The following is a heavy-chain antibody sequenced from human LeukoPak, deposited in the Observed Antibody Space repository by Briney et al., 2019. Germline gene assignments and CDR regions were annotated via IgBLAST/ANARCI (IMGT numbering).Heavy chain of an antibody. J-gene: IGHJ6*03. CDR1: GGSFSGYY. Sequence: SETLSLTCAVYGGSFSGYYWSWIRQPPGKGLEWIGEINHSGSTNYNPSLKSRVTISVDTSTNQFSLKLSSVTAADTAVYYCARYVLSGSYYYYYYYMDVWGKGTTVTVSS. CDR2: INHSGST. D-gene: IGHD1-26*01. CDR3: ARYVLSGSYYYYYYYMDV. V-gene: IGHV4-34*01.